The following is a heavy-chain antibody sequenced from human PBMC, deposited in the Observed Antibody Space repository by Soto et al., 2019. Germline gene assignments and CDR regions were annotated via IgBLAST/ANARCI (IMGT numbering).Heavy chain of an antibody. V-gene: IGHV2-26*01. CDR2: ILSSDEK. D-gene: IGHD3-22*01. Sequence: QVTLRESGPVLVKPTETLTLTCTVSGFSLRNARLGVSWIRQPPGKDLEWLAHILSSDEKSYNTSLKGRVTLAKDTSKSQVVLTMTYVDPVDTATYFCARMLAVNYYYYYVDVWGEGTTVTVSS. CDR1: GFSLRNARLG. CDR3: ARMLAVNYYYYYVDV. J-gene: IGHJ6*03.